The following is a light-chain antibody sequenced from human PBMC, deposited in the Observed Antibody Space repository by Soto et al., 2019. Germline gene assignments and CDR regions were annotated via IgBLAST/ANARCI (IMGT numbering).Light chain of an antibody. CDR3: MQALPPWT. CDR1: QSLLHSNGYNY. Sequence: IVMTQSPLSLPVTPGEPASISCRSSQSLLHSNGYNYLDWYLQKPGQSPQLLIYLGSNRASGVPDRFSGSGSGTDFTLKISRVEDEDVGVYYCMQALPPWTFGQGTKVEIK. CDR2: LGS. J-gene: IGKJ1*01. V-gene: IGKV2-28*01.